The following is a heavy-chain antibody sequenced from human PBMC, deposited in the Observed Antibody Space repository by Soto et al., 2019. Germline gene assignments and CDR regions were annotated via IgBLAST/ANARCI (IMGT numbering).Heavy chain of an antibody. CDR3: AHQTRLLKYYFDY. J-gene: IGHJ4*02. D-gene: IGHD2-2*01. Sequence: GASVKVSCKASGGTFSSYAISWVRQAPGQGLEWMGGIIPIFGTANYAQKFQGRVTITADESTSTAYMELSSLRSEDTAVYYCAHQTRLLKYYFDYWGQGTLVTVSS. CDR2: IIPIFGTA. V-gene: IGHV1-69*13. CDR1: GGTFSSYA.